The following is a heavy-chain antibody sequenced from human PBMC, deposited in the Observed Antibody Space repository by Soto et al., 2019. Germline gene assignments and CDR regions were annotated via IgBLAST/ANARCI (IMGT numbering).Heavy chain of an antibody. J-gene: IGHJ4*02. CDR2: IIPILGIA. V-gene: IGHV1-69*02. D-gene: IGHD3-22*01. Sequence: SVKVSCKASGGTFSSYTISWVRQAPGQGLEWMGRIIPILGIANYAQKFQGRVTITADKSTSTAYMELSSLRSEDTAVYYCATNYYDSSGYYYFDYWGQGTLVTVSS. CDR3: ATNYYDSSGYYYFDY. CDR1: GGTFSSYT.